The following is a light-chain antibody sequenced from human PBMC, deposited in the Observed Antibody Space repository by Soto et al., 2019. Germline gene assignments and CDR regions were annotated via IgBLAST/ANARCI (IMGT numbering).Light chain of an antibody. Sequence: EIVLTQSPATLSLSPGERATLSCRASLSIDTHLTWYQQKPGLAPRLLIYEASNRATGVPPRFSGSGSGTDFTLTISRLEPEDFAVYFCQQRAGWPPAWTFGQGTKVEIK. CDR2: EAS. CDR1: LSIDTH. J-gene: IGKJ1*01. V-gene: IGKV3-11*01. CDR3: QQRAGWPPAWT.